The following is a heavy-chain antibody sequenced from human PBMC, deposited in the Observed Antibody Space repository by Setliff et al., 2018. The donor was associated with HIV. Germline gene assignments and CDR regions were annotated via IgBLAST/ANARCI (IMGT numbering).Heavy chain of an antibody. V-gene: IGHV4-38-2*01. J-gene: IGHJ4*02. CDR3: ARGRKKTLAVSGTRYFDF. CDR1: GYSISSGYY. D-gene: IGHD6-19*01. CDR2: IYHSGST. Sequence: PSETLSLTCAVSGYSISSGYYWGWIRQPPGKGLEWIGSIYHSGSTYYNPSLKSRVTMSVDTSKSQFSLKLTSVTAADTAVYYCARGRKKTLAVSGTRYFDFWGQGTLVTVSS.